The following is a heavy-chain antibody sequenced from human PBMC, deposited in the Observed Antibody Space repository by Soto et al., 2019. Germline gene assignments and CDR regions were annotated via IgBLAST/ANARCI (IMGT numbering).Heavy chain of an antibody. CDR3: ARVDSGGYYGMNA. CDR2: IYYSGST. V-gene: IGHV4-59*01. D-gene: IGHD3-10*01. Sequence: SETLSLTCTVSGGSISSYYWSWIRQPPGKGLEWIGYIYYSGSTNYNPSLKSRVTISVDTSKNQFSLKLSSVTAADTAVYYCARVDSGGYYGMNAWGQGTTVTVSS. J-gene: IGHJ6*02. CDR1: GGSISSYY.